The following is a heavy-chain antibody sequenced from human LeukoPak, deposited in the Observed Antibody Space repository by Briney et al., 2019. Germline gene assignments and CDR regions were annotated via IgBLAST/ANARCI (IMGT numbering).Heavy chain of an antibody. V-gene: IGHV3-11*04. CDR1: GFTFSDYY. Sequence: GGSLRLSCAASGFTFSDYYMSWIRQAPGEGLGWVSYISSSGSTIYYADSVKGRFTISRDNAKNSLYLQMNSLRAEDTAVYYCAKSRELWYFDLWGRGTMVTVSS. CDR3: AKSRELWYFDL. CDR2: ISSSGSTI. J-gene: IGHJ2*01. D-gene: IGHD1-26*01.